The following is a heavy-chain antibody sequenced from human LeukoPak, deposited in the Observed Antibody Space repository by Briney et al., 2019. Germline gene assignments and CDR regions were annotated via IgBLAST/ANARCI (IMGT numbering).Heavy chain of an antibody. J-gene: IGHJ4*02. V-gene: IGHV3-74*03. CDR2: ISSDGSST. CDR1: GFTISSSW. CDR3: LRVLRVPV. Sequence: GGSLRLSCAASGFTISSSWMHWVRHAPGKGPEWVSRISSDGSSTTYADSVKGRFTVSKDNAKNTLYLQLNSLRTEDTAVYYCLRVLRVPVWGQGTLVTVSS.